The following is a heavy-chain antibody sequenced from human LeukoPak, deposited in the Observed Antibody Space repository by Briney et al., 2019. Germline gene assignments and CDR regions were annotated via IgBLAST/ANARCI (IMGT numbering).Heavy chain of an antibody. CDR1: GFTFSSYS. J-gene: IGHJ4*02. Sequence: PGGSLTLSCAASGFTFSSYSMKWVRQAPGKGREWFLSISSSSSYIYYADSVKGRFTISRDNAKNSLYLQMNSLRAEDTAVYYCARDPRGYNWNDVGYFDYWGQGTLVTVST. CDR2: ISSSSSYI. V-gene: IGHV3-21*01. CDR3: ARDPRGYNWNDVGYFDY. D-gene: IGHD1-1*01.